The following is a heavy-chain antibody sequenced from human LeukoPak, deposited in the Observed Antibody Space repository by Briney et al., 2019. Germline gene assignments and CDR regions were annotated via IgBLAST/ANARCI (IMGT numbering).Heavy chain of an antibody. CDR3: ASRDGSAGAFDI. D-gene: IGHD5-24*01. CDR1: GYTFTSYA. V-gene: IGHV1-3*01. Sequence: ASVKVSCKASGYTFTSYAMHWVRLAPGQRLEWMGWINAGNGNTKYSQKFQGRVTITRDTSASTAYMELSSLRSEDTAVYYCASRDGSAGAFDIWGQGTMVTVSS. J-gene: IGHJ3*02. CDR2: INAGNGNT.